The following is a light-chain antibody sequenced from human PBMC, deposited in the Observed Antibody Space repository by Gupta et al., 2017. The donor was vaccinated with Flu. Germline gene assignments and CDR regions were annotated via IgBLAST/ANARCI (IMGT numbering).Light chain of an antibody. CDR2: DDS. CDR3: HMGDSGTDQPV. CDR1: DVGDKS. J-gene: IGLJ3*02. V-gene: IGLV3-21*02. Sequence: SYVLTQPPSVSVAPGQTARITCGGRDVGDKSVHWYQLKPGQAPMLVVFDDSDRPSDIPDRFSGSKSGGTATLTISSVEVEDEADYYCHMGDSGTDQPVFGGGTRLTGL.